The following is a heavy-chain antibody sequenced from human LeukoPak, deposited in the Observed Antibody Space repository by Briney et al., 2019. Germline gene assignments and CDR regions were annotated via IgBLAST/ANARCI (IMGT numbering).Heavy chain of an antibody. V-gene: IGHV1-2*02. Sequence: ASVTLSCKASGYTFTGYYMHWVRQAPRQGLEWVGWINPKSGDTNYAQTFEGRVTINRDTSISTAYMEVGRLRSDDTAVYYCARENLVRLTLARWFDPWGQGPLVTLSS. CDR3: ARENLVRLTLARWFDP. J-gene: IGHJ5*02. D-gene: IGHD6-13*01. CDR1: GYTFTGYY. CDR2: INPKSGDT.